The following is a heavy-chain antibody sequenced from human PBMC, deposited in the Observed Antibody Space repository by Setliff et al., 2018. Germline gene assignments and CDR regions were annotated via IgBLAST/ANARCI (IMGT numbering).Heavy chain of an antibody. Sequence: PSETLSLTCTVSDDSISSRHYYWSWIRQPAGKGLEWLGQIYTSWSTNYNPSLKGPVTISIDTSKNQFSLKLSSVTAADTAIYYCARHDARGYYYYMDVWGEGTTVTVSS. CDR1: DDSISSRHYY. CDR3: ARHDARGYYYYMDV. V-gene: IGHV4-61*09. CDR2: IYTSWST. D-gene: IGHD3-10*01. J-gene: IGHJ6*03.